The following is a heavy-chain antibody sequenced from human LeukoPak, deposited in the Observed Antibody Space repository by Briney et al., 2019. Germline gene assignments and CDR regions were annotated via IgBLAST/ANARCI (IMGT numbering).Heavy chain of an antibody. CDR2: INPNTGGT. CDR1: GYTFTGHN. D-gene: IGHD6-19*01. J-gene: IGHJ4*02. V-gene: IGHV1-2*02. CDR3: ARALGVAVAGSAGY. Sequence: ASVKVSCKASGYTFTGHNIHWVRQAPGQGLEWMGWINPNTGGTNFAQKFQGRVTMTRDTSISTAYMELSSLRSDDTAVYYCARALGVAVAGSAGYGGQGTLVTVSS.